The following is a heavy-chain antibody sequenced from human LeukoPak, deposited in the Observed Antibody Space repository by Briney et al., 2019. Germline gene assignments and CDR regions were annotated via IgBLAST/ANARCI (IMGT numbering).Heavy chain of an antibody. J-gene: IGHJ4*02. D-gene: IGHD2-2*01. V-gene: IGHV4-59*01. CDR1: GGSISSYY. CDR2: IYYSGST. CDR3: ASMDCSSTSCLLVY. Sequence: ETLSLTCTVSGGSISSYYWSWIRQPPGKGLEWIGYIYYSGSTNYNPSLKSRVTISVDTSKNQFSLKLSSVTAADTAVYYCASMDCSSTSCLLVYWGQGTLVAVSS.